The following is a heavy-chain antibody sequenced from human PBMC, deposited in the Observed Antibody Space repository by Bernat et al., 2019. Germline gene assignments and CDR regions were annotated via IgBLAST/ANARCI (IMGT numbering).Heavy chain of an antibody. Sequence: QITLKESGPTLVKPTQTLTLTCTFSGFSLSTSGVGVGWIRQPPGKALEWLALIYWDDDKRYSPSLKSRLTITKDTSKNQVVLTMTNMDPVDTATYYCARPNIAVAPFGGYYYYGMDVWGQGTTVTVSS. D-gene: IGHD6-19*01. J-gene: IGHJ6*02. CDR2: IYWDDDK. CDR3: ARPNIAVAPFGGYYYYGMDV. CDR1: GFSLSTSGVG. V-gene: IGHV2-5*02.